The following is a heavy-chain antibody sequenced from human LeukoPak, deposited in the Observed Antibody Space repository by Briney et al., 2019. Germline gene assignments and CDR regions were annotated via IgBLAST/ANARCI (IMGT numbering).Heavy chain of an antibody. CDR2: ISAYNGNT. CDR1: GYTFTSYG. D-gene: IGHD1-7*01. Sequence: ASVKVSCKASGYTFTSYGSSWVRQGPGQGLGWVGWISAYNGNTNYAQKLQGRVTMTTDTSTSTAYMELRSLSSDDTAVYYCARVGYNWNYVATPLDYWGQGTLVTVSS. V-gene: IGHV1-18*01. CDR3: ARVGYNWNYVATPLDY. J-gene: IGHJ4*02.